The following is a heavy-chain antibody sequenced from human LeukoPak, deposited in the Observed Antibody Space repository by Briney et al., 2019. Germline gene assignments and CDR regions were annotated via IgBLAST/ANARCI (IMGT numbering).Heavy chain of an antibody. CDR1: GFTFSNYA. Sequence: GGSLRLSCAASGFTFSNYAMNWVRQAPEKGLEWVSTIHGGGDVSYYADSVKGRFTISRDNSKNTLYLQMNSLRAEDTAVYYCARDKYTRSIAALGYWGQGTLVTVSS. V-gene: IGHV3-23*01. D-gene: IGHD6-6*01. CDR2: IHGGGDVS. CDR3: ARDKYTRSIAALGY. J-gene: IGHJ4*02.